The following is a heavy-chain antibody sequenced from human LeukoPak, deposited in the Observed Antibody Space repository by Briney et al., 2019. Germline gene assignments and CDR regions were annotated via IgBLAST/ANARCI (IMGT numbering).Heavy chain of an antibody. CDR1: GFTFSSYW. CDR2: INSDGSST. V-gene: IGHV3-74*01. CDR3: ARGFSSTNGVCLGY. D-gene: IGHD2-8*01. J-gene: IGHJ4*02. Sequence: GGSLRLSCAASGFTFSSYWMHWARQAPGKGLVWVSRINSDGSSTSYADSVKGRFTISRDNAKNTLYLQMNSPRAEDTAVYYCARGFSSTNGVCLGYWGQGTLVTVSS.